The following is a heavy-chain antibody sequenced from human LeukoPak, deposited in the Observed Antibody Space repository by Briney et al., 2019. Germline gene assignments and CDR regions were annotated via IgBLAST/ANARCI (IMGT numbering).Heavy chain of an antibody. J-gene: IGHJ6*02. Sequence: GASVKVSCKASGGTFSSYAISWVRQAPGQGLEWMGRIIPILGIANYAQKFQGRVTITADKSTSTAYMELSSLRSEDTAVYYCARDGFEQQLVRPWETPSSYYYYGMDVWGQGTTVTVSS. D-gene: IGHD6-13*01. CDR1: GGTFSSYA. CDR2: IIPILGIA. V-gene: IGHV1-69*04. CDR3: ARDGFEQQLVRPWETPSSYYYYGMDV.